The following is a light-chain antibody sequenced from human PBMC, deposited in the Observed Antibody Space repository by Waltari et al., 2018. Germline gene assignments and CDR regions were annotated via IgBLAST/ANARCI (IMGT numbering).Light chain of an antibody. CDR2: GAS. J-gene: IGKJ1*01. CDR1: QSVSRT. Sequence: IVLTQSPGTLSLSPAERATLSCRARQSVSRTLAWYQQKPGQAPRLLIYGASTRAAGIPDRFSGSGSGTDFRLTISRLEPEDFAVYYCQHYVRLPVTFGQGTKVEIK. V-gene: IGKV3-20*01. CDR3: QHYVRLPVT.